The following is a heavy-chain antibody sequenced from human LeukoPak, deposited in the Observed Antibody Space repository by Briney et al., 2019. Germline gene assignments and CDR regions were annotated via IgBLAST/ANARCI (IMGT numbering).Heavy chain of an antibody. CDR2: IYYRGST. CDR1: GGSISSSNYD. J-gene: IGHJ4*02. V-gene: IGHV4-61*05. CDR3: ARGSREALLG. D-gene: IGHD2-15*01. Sequence: SETLALTCTGSGGSISSSNYDWGWIRQPPGKGLELTGYIYYRGSTNYDPSLKSRVTISVDTSKNQFSLKLSSVTAADTAVYYCARGSREALLGWSQGTLVTVSS.